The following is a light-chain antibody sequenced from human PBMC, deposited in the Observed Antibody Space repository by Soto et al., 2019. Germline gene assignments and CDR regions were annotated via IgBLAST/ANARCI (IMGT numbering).Light chain of an antibody. CDR2: DAS. CDR3: QQRSNWPGT. V-gene: IGKV3-11*01. Sequence: EIVLTQSPATLSLSPGERATLSCRASQSVSSYLAWYQQKPGQAPRLLIYDASNRATGIPARFSGSGSGTDFTLTISSLEPDDFAVYYCQQRSNWPGTFGQGTKVDIK. J-gene: IGKJ1*01. CDR1: QSVSSY.